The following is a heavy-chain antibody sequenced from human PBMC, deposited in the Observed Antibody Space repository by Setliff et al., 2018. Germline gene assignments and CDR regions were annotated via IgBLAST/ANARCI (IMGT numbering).Heavy chain of an antibody. CDR2: INHRGST. D-gene: IGHD1-1*01. V-gene: IGHV4-34*01. CDR1: GGTFSDYH. J-gene: IGHJ4*02. Sequence: SETLSPTCAAYGGTFSDYHWTWIRQSPEKGLEWIGEINHRGSTNYNPTLKSRVTISRDTSKDQFTLKLTSVTAADTAVYYCARTGTYRYFDYWGQGTRVTVSS. CDR3: ARTGTYRYFDY.